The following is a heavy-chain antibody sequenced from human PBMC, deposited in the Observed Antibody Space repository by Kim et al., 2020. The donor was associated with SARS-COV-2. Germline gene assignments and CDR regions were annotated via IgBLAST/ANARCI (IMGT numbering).Heavy chain of an antibody. CDR2: IIPIFGTA. CDR1: GGTFSSYA. V-gene: IGHV1-69*13. D-gene: IGHD6-19*01. J-gene: IGHJ6*02. Sequence: SVKVSCKASGGTFSSYAISWVRQAPGQGLEWMGGIIPIFGTANYAQKFQGRVTITADESTSTAYMELSSLRSEDTAVYYCASSVVLYPGIAVAVPYYYGMDVWGQGTTVTVSS. CDR3: ASSVVLYPGIAVAVPYYYGMDV.